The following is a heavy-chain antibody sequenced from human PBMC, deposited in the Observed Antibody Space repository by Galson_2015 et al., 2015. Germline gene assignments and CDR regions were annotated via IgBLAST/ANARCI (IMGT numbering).Heavy chain of an antibody. D-gene: IGHD6-13*01. J-gene: IGHJ4*02. CDR1: GGSISSGSYY. CDR3: ARAVAAAGTSFDY. V-gene: IGHV4-61*02. Sequence: TLSLTCTVSGGSISSGSYYWSWIRQPAGKGLEWIGRIYTSGSTNHNPSLKSRVTISVDTSKNQFSLKLSSVTAADTAVYYCARAVAAAGTSFDYWGQGTLVTVSS. CDR2: IYTSGST.